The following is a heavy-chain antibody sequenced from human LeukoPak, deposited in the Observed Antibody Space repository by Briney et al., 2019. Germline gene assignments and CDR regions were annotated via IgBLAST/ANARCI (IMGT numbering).Heavy chain of an antibody. V-gene: IGHV1-8*01. D-gene: IGHD3-22*01. J-gene: IGHJ4*02. Sequence: ASVKVSCKTSGYPFTNYDINWVRQATGQGVEWMGWINPHSGKTGYAQKFQGRVTMTTDTSANTAYMELRSLRSDDTAVYFCARDKQYYDSSGPDFWGQGALVTVSS. CDR3: ARDKQYYDSSGPDF. CDR1: GYPFTNYD. CDR2: INPHSGKT.